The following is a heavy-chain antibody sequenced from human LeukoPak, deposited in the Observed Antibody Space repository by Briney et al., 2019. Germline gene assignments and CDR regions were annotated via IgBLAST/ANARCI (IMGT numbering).Heavy chain of an antibody. CDR1: GFTFSSYA. V-gene: IGHV3-30-3*02. CDR3: ATWPGGWYGEDP. J-gene: IGHJ5*02. Sequence: PGGSLRLSCAASGFTFSSYAMHWVRQAPGKGLEWVAVVSYDGSNKYYADSVKGRFTISRDTSKNTLHLQMNSLRAEDTAVYYCATWPGGWYGEDPWGQGTLVTVSS. D-gene: IGHD6-19*01. CDR2: VSYDGSNK.